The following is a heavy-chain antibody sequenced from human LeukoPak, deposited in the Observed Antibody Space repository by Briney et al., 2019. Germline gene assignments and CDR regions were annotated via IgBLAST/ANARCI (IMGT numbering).Heavy chain of an antibody. J-gene: IGHJ4*02. Sequence: SETLSLTCTVSGYSISSGYYWGWIRQPPGKGLEWIGSIYYSGSTYYNPSLKSRVTISVDTSKNQFSLKLSSVTAADTAVYYCARVDYSVDYWGQGTLVTVSS. CDR3: ARVDYSVDY. D-gene: IGHD4-11*01. CDR1: GYSISSGYY. CDR2: IYYSGST. V-gene: IGHV4-38-2*02.